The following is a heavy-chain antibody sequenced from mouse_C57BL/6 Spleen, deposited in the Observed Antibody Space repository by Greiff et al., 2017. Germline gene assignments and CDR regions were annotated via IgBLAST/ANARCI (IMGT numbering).Heavy chain of an antibody. CDR1: GYAFSSSW. V-gene: IGHV1-82*01. J-gene: IGHJ4*01. CDR3: ARTNDVSYAMDD. Sequence: VQLQQSGPELVKPGASVKISCKASGYAFSSSWMNWVKQRPGKGLEWIGRIYPGDGDTNYNGKFKGKATLTADKSSSTAYMQRSSLTSEDSAVYCGARTNDVSYAMDDWGTGTSVTVSS. D-gene: IGHD1-3*01. CDR2: IYPGDGDT.